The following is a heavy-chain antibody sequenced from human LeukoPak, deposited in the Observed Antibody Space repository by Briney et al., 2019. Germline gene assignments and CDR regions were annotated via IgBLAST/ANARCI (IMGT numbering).Heavy chain of an antibody. CDR2: INEDGSEK. V-gene: IGHV3-7*01. D-gene: IGHD3-22*01. Sequence: PGGSLRLSCEGTGFSFGIYWMSWVRQAPGKGLEWVANINEDGSEKYYVDSVKGRFTISRDNGKNALYLQMKSLRAEDTAVYYCARNEDYSDSTGYYSTFYFDSWGQGTLVTVSS. CDR3: ARNEDYSDSTGYYSTFYFDS. CDR1: GFSFGIYW. J-gene: IGHJ4*02.